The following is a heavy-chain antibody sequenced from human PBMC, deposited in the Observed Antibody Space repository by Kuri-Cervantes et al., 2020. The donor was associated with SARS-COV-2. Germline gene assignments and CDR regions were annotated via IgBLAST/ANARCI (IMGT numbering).Heavy chain of an antibody. CDR3: ARGGGIPAAPSGY. J-gene: IGHJ4*02. D-gene: IGHD6-13*01. Sequence: GGSLRLSCAASGFTFSSYAMHWVRQAPGKGLEWVAVISYDGSNKYYADSVKGRFTISRDNSKNTLYLQMNSLRAEDTAVYYCARGGGIPAAPSGYWGQGTLVTVSS. V-gene: IGHV3-30*04. CDR1: GFTFSSYA. CDR2: ISYDGSNK.